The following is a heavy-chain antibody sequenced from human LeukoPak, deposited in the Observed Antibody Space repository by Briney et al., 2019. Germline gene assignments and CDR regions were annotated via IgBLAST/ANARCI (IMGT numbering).Heavy chain of an antibody. Sequence: PPETLSLTCTVSGGSISSYYWSWIRQPPGKGLEWIGYIYNRGSTNYNPSLKSRVTISVDTSKNQFSLKLRSVTAADTAVYYCARDRPGIAVAGDAFDIWGQGTMVTVSS. V-gene: IGHV4-59*01. CDR3: ARDRPGIAVAGDAFDI. D-gene: IGHD6-19*01. J-gene: IGHJ3*02. CDR2: IYNRGST. CDR1: GGSISSYY.